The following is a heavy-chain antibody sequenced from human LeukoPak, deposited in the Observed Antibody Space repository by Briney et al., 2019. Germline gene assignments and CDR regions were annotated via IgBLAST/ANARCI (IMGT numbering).Heavy chain of an antibody. Sequence: PGGSLRLSCAASGFTFSSYSMNWVRQAPGKGLEWVSSISSSSSYIYYADSVKGRFTISRDNAKNSLYLQMNSLRAEDTALYYCAKDIWGAVAGNMDYWGQGTLVTVSS. CDR3: AKDIWGAVAGNMDY. CDR2: ISSSSSYI. D-gene: IGHD6-13*01. V-gene: IGHV3-21*04. J-gene: IGHJ4*02. CDR1: GFTFSSYS.